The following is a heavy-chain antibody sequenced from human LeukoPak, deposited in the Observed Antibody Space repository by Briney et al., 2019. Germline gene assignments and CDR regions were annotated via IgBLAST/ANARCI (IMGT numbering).Heavy chain of an antibody. CDR3: ARRGYGS. Sequence: PSETLSLTCTVSGGSISSSSYYWGWIRQPPGKGLEWIGSIYYSGSTNYNPSLKSRVTILVDTSKNQFSLKLTSVTAADTAVYYCARRGYGSWGRGTLVTVSS. CDR2: IYYSGST. CDR1: GGSISSSSYY. J-gene: IGHJ4*02. D-gene: IGHD5-12*01. V-gene: IGHV4-39*07.